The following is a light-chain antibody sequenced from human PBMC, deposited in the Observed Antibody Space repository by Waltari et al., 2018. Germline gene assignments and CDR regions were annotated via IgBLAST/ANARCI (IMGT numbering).Light chain of an antibody. CDR2: DAS. Sequence: EIVLTQSPGTLSLSPGERATLSCRASQGISSRYVAWYQQKPGQAPRLLIYDASSRATGIPGRFRGSESGTDFTLTISRLGPEDFAVYYCEQYHISPQTFGQGTKVEIK. V-gene: IGKV3-20*01. J-gene: IGKJ1*01. CDR3: EQYHISPQT. CDR1: QGISSRY.